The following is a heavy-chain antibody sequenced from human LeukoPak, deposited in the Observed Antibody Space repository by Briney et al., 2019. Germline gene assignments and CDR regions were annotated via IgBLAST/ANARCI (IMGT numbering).Heavy chain of an antibody. D-gene: IGHD6-13*01. V-gene: IGHV4-59*01. CDR1: GGSISSYY. CDR3: AREWQLDAFDI. J-gene: IGHJ3*02. CDR2: IYYSVST. Sequence: SETLSLTCTASGGSISSYYWSWIRQRPGKGLEWIGYIYYSVSTNYNPSLKSRVTISVDTSKNQFSLKLSSVTAADTAVYYCAREWQLDAFDIWGQGTMVTVSS.